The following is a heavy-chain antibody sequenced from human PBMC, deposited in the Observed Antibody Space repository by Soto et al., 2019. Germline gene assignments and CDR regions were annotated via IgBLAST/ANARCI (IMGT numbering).Heavy chain of an antibody. Sequence: RRLSCAASGFTFSSYAMHWVRQAPGKGLEWVAVISYDGSNKYYADSVKGRFTISRDNSKNTLYLQMNSLRAEDTAVYYCARGGAADYWGQGTLVTVSS. CDR3: ARGGAADY. D-gene: IGHD3-10*01. CDR2: ISYDGSNK. V-gene: IGHV3-30-3*01. J-gene: IGHJ4*02. CDR1: GFTFSSYA.